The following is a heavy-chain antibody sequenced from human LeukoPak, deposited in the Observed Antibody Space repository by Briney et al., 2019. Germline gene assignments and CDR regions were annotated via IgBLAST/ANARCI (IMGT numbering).Heavy chain of an antibody. CDR1: GGSISSGGYS. J-gene: IGHJ4*02. Sequence: SETLSLTCAVSGGSISSGGYSWSWIRQPPGKGLEWIGYIYYSGSTYYNPSLKSRVTISVDTSKNQFSLKLSSVTAADTAVYYCARDDIMITFGGVIPFDYWGQGTLVTVSS. CDR3: ARDDIMITFGGVIPFDY. CDR2: IYYSGST. V-gene: IGHV4-30-4*07. D-gene: IGHD3-16*02.